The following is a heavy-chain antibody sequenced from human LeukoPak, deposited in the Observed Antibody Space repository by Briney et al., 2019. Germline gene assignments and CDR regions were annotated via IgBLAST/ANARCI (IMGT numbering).Heavy chain of an antibody. J-gene: IGHJ4*02. CDR3: TIGFVF. Sequence: GGSLRLSCAASGFAFSTYWMVWVRQAPGKGLEWVGNINQDGSVKHYVDSVRGRFTISGDNARNSVYLQMNALRVEDTAVYYCTIGFVFWGQGTLVTASS. V-gene: IGHV3-7*01. CDR2: INQDGSVK. CDR1: GFAFSTYW. D-gene: IGHD3-3*01.